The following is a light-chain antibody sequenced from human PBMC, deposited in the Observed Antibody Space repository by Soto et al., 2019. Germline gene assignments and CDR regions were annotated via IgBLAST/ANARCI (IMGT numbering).Light chain of an antibody. J-gene: IGKJ4*01. CDR2: KAS. Sequence: DIQMTQSPSTLSASVGDRVTITCRASQSISSGVAWYQQKPGKAPKLLIYKASSLEGGVPSRFSGSGSGTEFTLTISSLQPDDFATYYCQQYNSYSLPFGGGTKVEIK. CDR1: QSISSG. V-gene: IGKV1-5*03. CDR3: QQYNSYSLP.